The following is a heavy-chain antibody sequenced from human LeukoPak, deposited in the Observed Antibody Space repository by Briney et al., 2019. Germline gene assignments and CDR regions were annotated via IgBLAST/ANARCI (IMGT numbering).Heavy chain of an antibody. J-gene: IGHJ5*02. CDR2: MNPNSGNT. D-gene: IGHD2-2*01. V-gene: IGHV1-8*01. CDR3: LVVPAAMDPFWFDP. Sequence: ASVKVSCKASGYTFTSYDINWVRQATGQGLEWMGWMNPNSGNTGYAQKFQGRVTMTRDTSTSTVYMELSSLRSEDTAVYYCLVVPAAMDPFWFDPWGQGTLVTVSS. CDR1: GYTFTSYD.